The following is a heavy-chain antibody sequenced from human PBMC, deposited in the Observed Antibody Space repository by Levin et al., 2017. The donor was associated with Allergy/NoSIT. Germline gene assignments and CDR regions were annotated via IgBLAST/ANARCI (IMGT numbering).Heavy chain of an antibody. CDR2: ISYDGSNK. CDR3: AKDLSVPALDY. Sequence: GESLKISCAASGFTFSSYGMHWVRQAPGKGLEWVAVISYDGSNKYYADSVKGRFTISRDNSKNTLYLQMNSLRAEDTAVYYCAKDLSVPALDYWGQGTLVTVSS. V-gene: IGHV3-30*18. D-gene: IGHD2-2*01. J-gene: IGHJ4*02. CDR1: GFTFSSYG.